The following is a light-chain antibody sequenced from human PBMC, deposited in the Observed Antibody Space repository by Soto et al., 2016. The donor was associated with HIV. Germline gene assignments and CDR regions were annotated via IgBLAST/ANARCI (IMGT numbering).Light chain of an antibody. Sequence: AIQMTQSPSSLSASVGDRVTITCRASQGIKNELGWYQQKPGKAPKLLIYSASSLGSGVPSRFSGSGSGTDFTLTISSLQPEDFATYYCHKTNTLPRTFGQGTKVEIK. CDR3: HKTNTLPRT. CDR2: SAS. J-gene: IGKJ1*01. V-gene: IGKV1-6*01. CDR1: QGIKNE.